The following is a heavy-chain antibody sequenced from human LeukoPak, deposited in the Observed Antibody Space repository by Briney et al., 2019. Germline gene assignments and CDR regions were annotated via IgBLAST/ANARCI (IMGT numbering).Heavy chain of an antibody. D-gene: IGHD1-26*01. V-gene: IGHV3-21*01. CDR1: GFTFSSYE. CDR2: ISSSSSYI. CDR3: VLRGIVDY. J-gene: IGHJ4*02. Sequence: GGSLRLSCAASGFTFSSYEMNWVRQAPGKGLEWVSSISSSSSYIYYADSVKGRFTISRDNAKNSLYPQMNSLRAEDTAVYYCVLRGIVDYWGQGTLVTVSS.